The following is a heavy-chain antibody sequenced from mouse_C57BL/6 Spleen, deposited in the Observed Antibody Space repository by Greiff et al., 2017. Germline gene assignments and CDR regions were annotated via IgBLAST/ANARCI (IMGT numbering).Heavy chain of an antibody. CDR2: IDPANGNT. CDR3: ARARDYGSSSGYFDV. J-gene: IGHJ1*03. V-gene: IGHV14-3*01. Sequence: VQLQQSVAELVRPGASVKLSCTASGFNIKNTYMHWVKQRPEQGLEWIGRIDPANGNTKYAPKFQGKATITADTSSNTAYLQLSRLTSEDTAIYYCARARDYGSSSGYFDVWGTGTTVTVSS. D-gene: IGHD1-1*01. CDR1: GFNIKNTY.